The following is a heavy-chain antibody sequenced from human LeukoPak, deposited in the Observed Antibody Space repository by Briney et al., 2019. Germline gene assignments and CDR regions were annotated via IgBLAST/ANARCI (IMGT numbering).Heavy chain of an antibody. CDR2: ISYDGSNK. Sequence: GSLRLSCAASGFTFSSYAMHWVRQAPGKGLEWVAVISYDGSNKYYADSVKGRFTISRGNSKNTLYLQMNSLRAEDTAVYYCARERVCSGGSCYDALRYWGQGTLVTVSS. D-gene: IGHD2-15*01. CDR1: GFTFSSYA. J-gene: IGHJ4*02. CDR3: ARERVCSGGSCYDALRY. V-gene: IGHV3-30*04.